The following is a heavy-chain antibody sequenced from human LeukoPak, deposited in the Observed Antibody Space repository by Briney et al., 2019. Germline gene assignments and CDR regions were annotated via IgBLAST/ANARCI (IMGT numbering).Heavy chain of an antibody. D-gene: IGHD6-19*01. J-gene: IGHJ4*02. CDR1: GFTFSSYS. Sequence: PGGSLRLSCAASGFTFSSYSMNWVRQAPGKGLEWVSSIDFTSRYIYNADSVKGRFTTSRDNAKNALYLQMNSLRGEDTAVYYCVARGGWARFDYWGQGTLVTVSS. CDR3: VARGGWARFDY. V-gene: IGHV3-21*01. CDR2: IDFTSRYI.